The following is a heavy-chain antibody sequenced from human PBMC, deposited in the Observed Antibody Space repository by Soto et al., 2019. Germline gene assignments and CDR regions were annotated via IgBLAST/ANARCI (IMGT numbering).Heavy chain of an antibody. Sequence: GGSLRLSCAASGFTVSSNYMSWVRQAPGKGLEWVSVIYSGGSTYYADSVKGRFTISRDNSKNTLYLQMNSLSAEDTAVYYCARDQYYYDSSGSEHHDAIDIWGQATMVT. V-gene: IGHV3-53*05. CDR1: GFTVSSNY. D-gene: IGHD3-22*01. CDR3: ARDQYYYDSSGSEHHDAIDI. CDR2: IYSGGST. J-gene: IGHJ3*02.